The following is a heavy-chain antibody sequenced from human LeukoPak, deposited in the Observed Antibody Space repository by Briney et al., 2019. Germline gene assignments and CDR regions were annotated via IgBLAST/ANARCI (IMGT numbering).Heavy chain of an antibody. J-gene: IGHJ6*02. CDR1: GFTFSSYA. CDR3: ARAFGELTPPTPRGYYYGMDV. D-gene: IGHD3-10*01. Sequence: GGSLRLSCAASGFTFSSYAMHWVRQAPGKGLEWVAVISYDGSNKYYADSVKGRFTISRDNSKNTLYLQMNSLRAEDTAVYYCARAFGELTPPTPRGYYYGMDVWGQGTTVTVSS. CDR2: ISYDGSNK. V-gene: IGHV3-30-3*01.